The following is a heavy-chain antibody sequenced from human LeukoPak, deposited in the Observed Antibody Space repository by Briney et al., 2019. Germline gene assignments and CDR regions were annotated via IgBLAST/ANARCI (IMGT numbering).Heavy chain of an antibody. Sequence: PGGSLRLSCTASGFAFSNYAMNWVRQAPGKGLEWVSAISGSGGSTYYADSVKGRFTISRDNSKNTLYLQMNSLRAEDTAVYYCAKAATVTTPYDYWGQGTLVTVSS. CDR3: AKAATVTTPYDY. CDR2: ISGSGGST. D-gene: IGHD4-17*01. J-gene: IGHJ4*02. V-gene: IGHV3-23*01. CDR1: GFAFSNYA.